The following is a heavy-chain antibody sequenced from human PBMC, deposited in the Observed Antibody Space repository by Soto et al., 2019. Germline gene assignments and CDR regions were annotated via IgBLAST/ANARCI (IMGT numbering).Heavy chain of an antibody. J-gene: IGHJ4*02. D-gene: IGHD3-16*01. V-gene: IGHV3-74*01. CDR1: GFTFSSYW. Sequence: GGSLRLSCAASGFTFSSYWMHWVRQVPGKGLLWVSRIDEYGNTIDYADSVRGRFTISRDNARNALYLEMNSLRAEDTALYYCTRDIGGRWAYWGPGTLVTVSS. CDR2: IDEYGNTI. CDR3: TRDIGGRWAY.